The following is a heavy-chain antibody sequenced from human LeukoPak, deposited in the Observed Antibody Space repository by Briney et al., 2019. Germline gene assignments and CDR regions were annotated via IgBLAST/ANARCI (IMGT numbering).Heavy chain of an antibody. CDR2: ISWNSGSI. V-gene: IGHV3-9*01. Sequence: GRSLRLSCAASGFTFDDYAMHWVRQAPGKGLEWVSGISWNSGSIGYADSVKGRFTISRDNAKNSLYLQMNSLRAEDTAVYYCARDGYCSSTSCYTGGDYWGQGTLVTVSS. CDR1: GFTFDDYA. J-gene: IGHJ4*02. D-gene: IGHD2-2*02. CDR3: ARDGYCSSTSCYTGGDY.